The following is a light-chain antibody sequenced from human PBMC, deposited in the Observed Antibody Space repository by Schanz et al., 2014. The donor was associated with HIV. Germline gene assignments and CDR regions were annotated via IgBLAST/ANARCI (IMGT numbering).Light chain of an antibody. Sequence: DIQMTQSPSTLSASVGDRVTITCRASQIIHSWLAWYQQKPGKVPKLLIYAGSTLQSGVPSRFSGSGSGTEFTLTISSLQPDDFATYYCLQYNSYPLTFGGGTKLEIK. CDR3: LQYNSYPLT. CDR1: QIIHSW. CDR2: AGS. J-gene: IGKJ4*01. V-gene: IGKV1-5*03.